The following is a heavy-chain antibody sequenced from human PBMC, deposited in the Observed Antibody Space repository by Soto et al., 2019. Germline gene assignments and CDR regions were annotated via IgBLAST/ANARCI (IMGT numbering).Heavy chain of an antibody. V-gene: IGHV3-23*01. Sequence: EVQLLESGGGLVQPGGSLRLSCAASGFTFSSYAMSWVRQAPGKGLEWVSAISGSGGSTYYADSVKGGFTISRDNSKNTLYLQMNSLRGEDTAVYYCAKEYEYSSGWERIDYWGQGTLVTVSS. D-gene: IGHD6-19*01. CDR3: AKEYEYSSGWERIDY. CDR2: ISGSGGST. CDR1: GFTFSSYA. J-gene: IGHJ4*02.